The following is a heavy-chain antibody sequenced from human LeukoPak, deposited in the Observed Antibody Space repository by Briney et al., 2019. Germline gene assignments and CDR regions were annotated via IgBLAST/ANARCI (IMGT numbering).Heavy chain of an antibody. CDR1: GFTFDDYG. V-gene: IGHV3-20*04. Sequence: GGSLRLSCAASGFTFDDYGLSWVRQRPGKGLEWVSGINWSGASTGHADSVKGRFTISRDNAKNSLYLQINSLRTEDTALYYCARASGGDGSGYSFDYWGQGTLVTVSS. D-gene: IGHD3-22*01. J-gene: IGHJ4*02. CDR3: ARASGGDGSGYSFDY. CDR2: INWSGAST.